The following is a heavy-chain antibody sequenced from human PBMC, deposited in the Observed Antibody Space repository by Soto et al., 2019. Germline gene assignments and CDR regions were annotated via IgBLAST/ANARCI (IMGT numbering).Heavy chain of an antibody. CDR1: GGSISSSNW. J-gene: IGHJ3*02. CDR2: IYHSGST. Sequence: QVQLQESGPGLVKPSGTLSLTCAVSGGSISSSNWWSWVRQAPGKGLEWIGEIYHSGSTNYNPSLKSRVTISVDKSKNKCALKLSSVSAAETAVYYCARVLGNDAFDIWGQGTMVTVSS. CDR3: ARVLGNDAFDI. D-gene: IGHD3-3*02. V-gene: IGHV4-4*02.